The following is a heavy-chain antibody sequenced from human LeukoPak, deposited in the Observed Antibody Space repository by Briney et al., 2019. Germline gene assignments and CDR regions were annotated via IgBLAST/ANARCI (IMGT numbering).Heavy chain of an antibody. D-gene: IGHD5-12*01. CDR2: INPNSGGT. CDR3: ARGDSGYDDYYYYGMDV. V-gene: IGHV1-2*04. J-gene: IGHJ6*02. Sequence: ASVKVSCKASGYTFTGYYMHWVRQAPGQGLEWMGWINPNSGGTNYAQKFQGWVTMTRDTSISTAYMELSRLRSDDTAVYYCARGDSGYDDYYYYGMDVWGQGTTVTVSS. CDR1: GYTFTGYY.